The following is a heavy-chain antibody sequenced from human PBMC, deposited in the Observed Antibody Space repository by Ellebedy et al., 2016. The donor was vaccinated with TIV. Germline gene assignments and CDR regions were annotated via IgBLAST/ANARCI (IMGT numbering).Heavy chain of an antibody. Sequence: SETLSLTXTVSGGPIHENYWTWNRQPPGKGLEWLGFIQHSGTTNSNPSLQSRVTMSVDTSNSQVSLRLTSVTAADTAIYYCARYCNGPLCYVGGALTWFDAWGQGILVTVSS. CDR1: GGPIHENY. CDR3: ARYCNGPLCYVGGALTWFDA. V-gene: IGHV4-59*01. J-gene: IGHJ5*02. D-gene: IGHD2/OR15-2a*01. CDR2: IQHSGTT.